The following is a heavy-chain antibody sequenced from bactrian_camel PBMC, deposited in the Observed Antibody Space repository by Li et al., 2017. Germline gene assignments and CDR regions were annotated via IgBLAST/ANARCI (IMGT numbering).Heavy chain of an antibody. Sequence: DVQLVESGGGSVQDGGSLSLSCAAGRYTYKRNCMGWFRQRPGKDREGLAVLWIGGATTTYADSVKGRFTIAHDEKKKTLDLQLNNLKPEDSASYYCAATGDGGSCRNYESPREFSYWGQGTQVTVS. D-gene: IGHD6*01. V-gene: IGHV3S40*01. CDR1: RYTYKRNC. CDR3: AATGDGGSCRNYESPREFSY. CDR2: LWIGGATT. J-gene: IGHJ4*01.